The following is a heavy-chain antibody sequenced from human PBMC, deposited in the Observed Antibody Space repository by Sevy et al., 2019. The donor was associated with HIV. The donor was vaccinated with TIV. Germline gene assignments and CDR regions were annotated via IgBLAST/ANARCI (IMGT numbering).Heavy chain of an antibody. D-gene: IGHD3-16*01. J-gene: IGHJ3*02. CDR1: GFTFSIIY. V-gene: IGHV3-15*01. Sequence: GGYLRLSCAASGFTFSIIYMNCVRQSPGKGLEWVGRMKSKTDGGTTDYAAPVKDRFTMSRDDSKNTLYLQMNSLKADDSAVYYCTTVGFANWGSEAFDIWGQGTMVTVSS. CDR3: TTVGFANWGSEAFDI. CDR2: MKSKTDGGTT.